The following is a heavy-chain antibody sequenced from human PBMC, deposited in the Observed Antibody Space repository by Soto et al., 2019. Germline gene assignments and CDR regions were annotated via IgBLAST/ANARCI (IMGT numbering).Heavy chain of an antibody. CDR1: GFTFSSYS. CDR3: ARDQVCSRTSCPGGMDV. V-gene: IGHV3-21*01. CDR2: ISSSSSYI. Sequence: GGSLRLSCAASGFTFSSYSMNWVRQAPGKGLEWVSSISSSSSYIYYADSVKGRFTISRDNAKNSLYLQMNSLRAEDTAVYYCARDQVCSRTSCPGGMDVWGQGTTVPVSS. D-gene: IGHD2-2*01. J-gene: IGHJ6*02.